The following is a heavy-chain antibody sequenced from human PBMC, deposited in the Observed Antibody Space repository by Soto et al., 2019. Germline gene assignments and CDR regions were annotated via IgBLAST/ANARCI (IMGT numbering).Heavy chain of an antibody. CDR1: GGSVSSGSYY. CDR2: IYYSGST. Sequence: SETLSLTCTVSGGSVSSGSYYWSWIRQPPGKGLEWIGYIYYSGSTNYNPSLKSRVTISVDTSKNQFSLKLSSVTAADTAVYYCAREGYGSGSLRYWFDPWGQGTLVTVSS. V-gene: IGHV4-61*01. CDR3: AREGYGSGSLRYWFDP. J-gene: IGHJ5*02. D-gene: IGHD3-10*01.